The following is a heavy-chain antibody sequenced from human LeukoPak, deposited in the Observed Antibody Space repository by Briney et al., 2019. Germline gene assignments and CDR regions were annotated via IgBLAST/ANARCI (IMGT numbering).Heavy chain of an antibody. Sequence: GGSLRLSCTGSGFNFDDYAMHWVRQAPGQGLEWVSGILWDSGTIMYADSVKGRFTVPRDNAKNSLYLQMNSLRSEDTAFYFCTKEIKKWLGAFDCWGQGTLVTVSS. CDR3: TKEIKKWLGAFDC. CDR2: ILWDSGTI. V-gene: IGHV3-9*01. J-gene: IGHJ4*02. CDR1: GFNFDDYA. D-gene: IGHD6-19*01.